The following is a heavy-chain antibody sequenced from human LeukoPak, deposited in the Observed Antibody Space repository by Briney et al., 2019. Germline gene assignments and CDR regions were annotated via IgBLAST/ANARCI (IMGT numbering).Heavy chain of an antibody. CDR2: ISYDGSDK. V-gene: IGHV3-30-3*01. CDR1: GSTFSGYP. J-gene: IGHJ4*02. Sequence: GRSLRLSCAASGSTFSGYPTHWVRQTPGKGLEWVAVISYDGSDKHYADPVKGRFTISRDNSKNTVYLQMNSLRAEDTAVYYCVREGSRGYYPYWGQGILVTVSS. CDR3: VREGSRGYYPY. D-gene: IGHD3-22*01.